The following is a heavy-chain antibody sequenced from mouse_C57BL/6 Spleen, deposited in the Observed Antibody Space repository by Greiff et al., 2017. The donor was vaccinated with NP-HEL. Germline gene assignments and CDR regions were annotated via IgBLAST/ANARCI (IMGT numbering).Heavy chain of an antibody. J-gene: IGHJ3*01. CDR1: GYTFTSYC. Sequence: QVQLQQPGAELVRPGSSVKLSCKASGYTFTSYCMHWVKQRPIQGLEWIGNIDPSDSNTHYNQKFKDKATLTVDKSSSTAYMQLSSLTSEDSAVSYCERAQALGDYEGFDYWGQGTLVTVSA. D-gene: IGHD2-4*01. CDR3: ERAQALGDYEGFDY. V-gene: IGHV1-52*01. CDR2: IDPSDSNT.